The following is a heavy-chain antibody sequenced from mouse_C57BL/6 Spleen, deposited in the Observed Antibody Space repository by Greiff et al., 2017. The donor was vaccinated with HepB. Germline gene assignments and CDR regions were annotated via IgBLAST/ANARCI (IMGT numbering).Heavy chain of an antibody. D-gene: IGHD4-1*01. CDR1: GYTFTSYG. CDR2: IYPRSGNT. CDR3: ARCGTEPFAY. Sequence: QVHVKQSGAELARPGASVKLSCKASGYTFTSYGISWVKQRTGQGLEWIGEIYPRSGNTYYNEKFKGKATLTADKSSSTAYMELRSLTSEDSVVYFCARCGTEPFAYWGQGTLVTVSA. V-gene: IGHV1-81*01. J-gene: IGHJ3*01.